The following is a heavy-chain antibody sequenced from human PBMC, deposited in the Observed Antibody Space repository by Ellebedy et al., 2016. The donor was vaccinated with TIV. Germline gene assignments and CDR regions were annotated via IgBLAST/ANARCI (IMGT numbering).Heavy chain of an antibody. CDR3: ARDPNIAVAGANYFDY. D-gene: IGHD6-19*01. CDR1: GYTFTSYG. Sequence: ASVKVSCXASGYTFTSYGISWVRQAPGQGLEWMGWISAYNGNTNYAQKLQGRVTMTTDTSTSTAYMELRSLRSDDTAVYYCARDPNIAVAGANYFDYWGQGTLVTVSS. V-gene: IGHV1-18*04. J-gene: IGHJ4*02. CDR2: ISAYNGNT.